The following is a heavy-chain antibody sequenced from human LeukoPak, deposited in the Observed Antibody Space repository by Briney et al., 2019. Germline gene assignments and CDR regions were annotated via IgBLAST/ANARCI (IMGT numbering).Heavy chain of an antibody. Sequence: SVTVSYKDCGGTFHSYNMNLLGQAPGQGLEWMGGIIPIFATTNYAQKFQGRVTITAAESTSTAYMELSSLSSEDTAVYYCPGGQMASVDNWGQGTMVTVSS. D-gene: IGHD5-24*01. J-gene: IGHJ3*02. V-gene: IGHV1-69*01. CDR3: PGGQMASVDN. CDR1: GGTFHSYN. CDR2: IIPIFATT.